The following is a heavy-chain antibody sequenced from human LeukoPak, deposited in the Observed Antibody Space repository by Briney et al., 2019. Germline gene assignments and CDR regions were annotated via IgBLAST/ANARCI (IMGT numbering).Heavy chain of an antibody. V-gene: IGHV4-4*07. Sequence: PSDTLSLTCTVSGGSISTYYWSWIRQPAGKGLQWIGRIYTSGSTNFNPSLKSRVTMSVDTSKNQFSLELSSVTAADTAVYYCARDLVTSYYYYMDVWGKGTTVTVSS. CDR3: ARDLVTSYYYYMDV. CDR2: IYTSGST. CDR1: GGSISTYY. D-gene: IGHD4-23*01. J-gene: IGHJ6*03.